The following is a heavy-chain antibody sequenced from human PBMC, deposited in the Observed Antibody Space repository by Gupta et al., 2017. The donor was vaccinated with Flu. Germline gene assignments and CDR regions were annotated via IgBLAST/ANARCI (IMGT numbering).Heavy chain of an antibody. CDR3: ARPHAGRGWEGAFDI. CDR1: GFTFSDHY. CDR2: TRNKANSYTT. D-gene: IGHD6-19*01. J-gene: IGHJ3*02. Sequence: EVQLVESGGGLVQPGGSLRLSCAASGFTFSDHYMDWVRQAPGKGLEWVGRTRNKANSYTTEYAASVKGRFTSSRDDSKNSLYLQMNSLKTEDTAVYYWARPHAGRGWEGAFDIWGQGTMVTVSS. V-gene: IGHV3-72*01.